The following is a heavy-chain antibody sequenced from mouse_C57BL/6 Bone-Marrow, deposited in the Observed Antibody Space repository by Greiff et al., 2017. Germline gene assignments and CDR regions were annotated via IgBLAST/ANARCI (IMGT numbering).Heavy chain of an antibody. CDR1: GFTFSSYG. D-gene: IGHD1-1*01. V-gene: IGHV5-6*01. CDR3: ARDYYDYFDY. J-gene: IGHJ2*01. Sequence: EVKLVESGGDLVKPGGSLKLSCAASGFTFSSYGMSWVRQTPDKRLEWVATISSGGSYTYYPDSVKGRFTISRDNAKNTLYLQMSSLKSEDTTMYYCARDYYDYFDYWGQGTTLTVSS. CDR2: ISSGGSYT.